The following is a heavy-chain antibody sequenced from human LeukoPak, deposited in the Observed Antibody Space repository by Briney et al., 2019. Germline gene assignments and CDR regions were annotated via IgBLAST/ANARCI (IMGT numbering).Heavy chain of an antibody. V-gene: IGHV3-21*06. D-gene: IGHD3-10*01. CDR3: ARDFLGESGAGGY. J-gene: IGHJ4*02. CDR1: GFTFSTYT. Sequence: PGGSLRLSCAASGFTFSTYTMNWVRQVPGKGLEWVSSISPTGIYTFYADSVKGRFTISRDNAENSLYFQMNSLRAEDTAVYYCARDFLGESGAGGYWGQGTLVTVSS. CDR2: ISPTGIYT.